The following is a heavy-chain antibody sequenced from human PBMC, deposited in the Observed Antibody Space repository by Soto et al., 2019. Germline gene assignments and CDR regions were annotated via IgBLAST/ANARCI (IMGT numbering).Heavy chain of an antibody. Sequence: ASVKVSCKASGYTFTSYAMHWVRQAPGQGLEWMGIINPSGGSTSYAQKFQGRVTMTRDTSTSTVYMELSSLRSEDTAVYYCARDLRYCSGGSCYSPPGYWGQGTLVTVSS. CDR3: ARDLRYCSGGSCYSPPGY. CDR1: GYTFTSYA. J-gene: IGHJ4*02. D-gene: IGHD2-15*01. V-gene: IGHV1-46*03. CDR2: INPSGGST.